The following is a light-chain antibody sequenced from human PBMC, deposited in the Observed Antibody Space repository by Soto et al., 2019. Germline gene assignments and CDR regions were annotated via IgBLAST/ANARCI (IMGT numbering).Light chain of an antibody. Sequence: DIVLTQSPTTLSLSPGERATLSCRASQSLSKSLVWYQQKPGQAPGLLIDGASNRATGVPARFSGSGSGTDFTLTISSLEPEDFAVYYCQQRSSWPLTFGGGTKVEIK. J-gene: IGKJ4*01. CDR2: GAS. V-gene: IGKV3-11*01. CDR3: QQRSSWPLT. CDR1: QSLSKS.